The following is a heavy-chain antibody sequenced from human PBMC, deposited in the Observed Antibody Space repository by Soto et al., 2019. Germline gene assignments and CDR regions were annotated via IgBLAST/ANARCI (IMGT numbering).Heavy chain of an antibody. CDR3: ARRAVTTIYYCGMNV. D-gene: IGHD4-17*01. Sequence: LSLTCTVSGGSISSYYWTWIRQPPGKGLEWIGYIYYSGSTYYNPSFKSRVTISLDMSKNQLSLTLNSVTAPKTAVSYFARRAVTTIYYCGMNVWRRATTGTVSS. V-gene: IGHV4-59*01. J-gene: IGHJ6*02. CDR2: IYYSGST. CDR1: GGSISSYY.